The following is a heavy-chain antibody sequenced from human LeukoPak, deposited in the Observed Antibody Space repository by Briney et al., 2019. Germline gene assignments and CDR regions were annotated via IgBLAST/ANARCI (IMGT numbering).Heavy chain of an antibody. D-gene: IGHD3-22*01. J-gene: IGHJ6*02. V-gene: IGHV5-51*01. CDR1: GYSFTSYW. CDR2: IYPGDSDT. Sequence: GESLKISCKGSGYSFTSYWIGWVRQMPGKGLEWMGIIYPGDSDTIYSPSFQGQVTISADKSISTAYLQWSSLKASDTAMYYCARTLYYYDSSGYSDYYYGMDVWGQGTTVTVSS. CDR3: ARTLYYYDSSGYSDYYYGMDV.